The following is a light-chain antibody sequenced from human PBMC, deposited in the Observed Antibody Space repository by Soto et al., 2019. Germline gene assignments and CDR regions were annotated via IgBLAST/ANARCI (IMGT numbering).Light chain of an antibody. J-gene: IGKJ2*01. CDR2: GAS. CDR1: QSVSSSY. Sequence: EIVLTQSPGTLSLSPGERATLSCRASQSVSSSYLAWYQQKPGQAPRLLIYGASSRATGIPDRFSGSGSGTDFTLTISRLEPEDFAVYYCLQYGSSPYTFGQATKLEIK. V-gene: IGKV3-20*01. CDR3: LQYGSSPYT.